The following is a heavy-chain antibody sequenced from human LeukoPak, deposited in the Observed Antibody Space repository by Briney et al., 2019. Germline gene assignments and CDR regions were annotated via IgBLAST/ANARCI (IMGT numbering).Heavy chain of an antibody. V-gene: IGHV5-51*01. CDR1: GYSFTTYW. Sequence: GESLKISCKGSGYSFTTYWIGWVRQMPGKGLEWMGIIYPGDSDTRYSPSFQGQVTISADKSISTAYLQWSSLKALDTAMYYCARYYSTSQSRPAYWGQGTLVTVSS. CDR3: ARYYSTSQSRPAY. CDR2: IYPGDSDT. D-gene: IGHD6-6*01. J-gene: IGHJ4*02.